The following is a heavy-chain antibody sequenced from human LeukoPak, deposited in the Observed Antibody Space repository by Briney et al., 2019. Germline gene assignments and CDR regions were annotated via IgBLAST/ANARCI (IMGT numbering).Heavy chain of an antibody. CDR3: ARNSRGYSSGWLQFNFDY. Sequence: GASVKVSCKASGYTFTGYYMHWVRQAPGQGLEWMGWINPNSGGTNYAQKFQGRVTMTRDTSISTAYMELSRLRSDDTAVYYCARNSRGYSSGWLQFNFDYWGQGTLVTVSS. J-gene: IGHJ4*02. V-gene: IGHV1-2*02. CDR2: INPNSGGT. D-gene: IGHD6-19*01. CDR1: GYTFTGYY.